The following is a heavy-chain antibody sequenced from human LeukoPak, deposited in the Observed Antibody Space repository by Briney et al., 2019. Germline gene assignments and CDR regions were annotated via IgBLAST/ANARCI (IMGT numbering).Heavy chain of an antibody. V-gene: IGHV3-15*01. CDR3: ATDLLDY. J-gene: IGHJ4*02. CDR1: GFTFSNAW. Sequence: PGGSLRLSCAASGFTFSNAWMSWVRQAPGKGLEWIGRIKRKTGSGTTDFAAPVKGRFTISRDDSENKVFLQMNSLKTEDTAVYYCATDLLDYWGQGTLVIVSS. CDR2: IKRKTGSGTT.